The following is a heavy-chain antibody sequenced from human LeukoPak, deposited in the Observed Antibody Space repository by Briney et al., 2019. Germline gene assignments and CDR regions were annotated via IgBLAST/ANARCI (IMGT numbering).Heavy chain of an antibody. CDR2: INHSGST. CDR3: AKTGSGSYYSSRFDP. J-gene: IGHJ5*02. D-gene: IGHD3-10*01. V-gene: IGHV4-34*01. Sequence: SETLSLTCAVYGGSFSGYYWSWIRQPPGKGLEWIGEINHSGSTNYNPSLKSRVTISVDTSKNQFSLKLSSVTAADTAVYYCAKTGSGSYYSSRFDPWGQGTLVTVSS. CDR1: GGSFSGYY.